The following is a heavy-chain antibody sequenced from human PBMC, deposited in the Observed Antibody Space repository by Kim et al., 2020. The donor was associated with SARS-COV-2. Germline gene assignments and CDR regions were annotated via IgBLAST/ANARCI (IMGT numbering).Heavy chain of an antibody. Sequence: GSVTGYADFVKGRFTISRDNAKNTLYLQINSLRAEDTAKYYSTIPLEMTYSWGQGTLVTVSS. CDR3: TIPLEMTYS. D-gene: IGHD1-1*01. J-gene: IGHJ4*02. V-gene: IGHV3-74*01. CDR2: GSVT.